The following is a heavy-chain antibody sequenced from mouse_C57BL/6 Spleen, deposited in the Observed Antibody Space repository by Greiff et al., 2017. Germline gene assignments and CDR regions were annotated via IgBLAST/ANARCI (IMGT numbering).Heavy chain of an antibody. CDR1: GFTFSDYG. Sequence: DVKLVESGGGLVKPGGSLKLSCAASGFTFSDYGMHWVRQAPEKGLEWVAYISSGSSTIYYADTVKGRFTISRDNAKNTLFLQMTSLRSEDTAMYYCARRTAQATSFDYWGQGTTLTVSS. CDR2: ISSGSSTI. V-gene: IGHV5-17*01. J-gene: IGHJ2*01. CDR3: ARRTAQATSFDY. D-gene: IGHD3-2*02.